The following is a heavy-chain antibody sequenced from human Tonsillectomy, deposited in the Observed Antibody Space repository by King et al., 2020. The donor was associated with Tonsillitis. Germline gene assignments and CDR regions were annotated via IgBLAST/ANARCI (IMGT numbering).Heavy chain of an antibody. V-gene: IGHV3-30*18. J-gene: IGHJ6*02. CDR1: GFTFSNYG. CDR3: AKVGPGVTGTTTYGMDV. Sequence: VQLVESGGGVVQPGRSLRLSCAASGFTFSNYGMHWVRQAPGKGLEWVAVISYHGNNKYYADSVKGRFTISRDNSKNTLYLQMNSLRAEDTAVYYCAKVGPGVTGTTTYGMDVWGQGTTVTVSS. CDR2: ISYHGNNK. D-gene: IGHD1-7*01.